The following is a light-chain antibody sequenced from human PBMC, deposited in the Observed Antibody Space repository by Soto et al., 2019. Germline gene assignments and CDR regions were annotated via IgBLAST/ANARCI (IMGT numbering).Light chain of an antibody. V-gene: IGKV1-12*01. CDR1: QGVGNL. J-gene: IGKJ5*01. CDR2: AAS. Sequence: DIQVTQSPSSVSASVGDRVTITCRASQGVGNLLAWYEQTSGKAPKLLIYAASTLQSGVPLRFSGNGSGTEFALTISSLQPEDFATYYCQQTDTFPMTFGQGTRLEI. CDR3: QQTDTFPMT.